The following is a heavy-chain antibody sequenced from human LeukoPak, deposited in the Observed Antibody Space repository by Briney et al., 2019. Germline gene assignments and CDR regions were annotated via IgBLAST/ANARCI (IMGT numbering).Heavy chain of an antibody. J-gene: IGHJ4*02. CDR3: ARRLGDYGTLDY. D-gene: IGHD4-17*01. Sequence: GESLKISCKGSGYSFTSYWIGWVRQVPGNGLELMGIIYPGDSDTRYSPSFQGQVTISVDKSISTAYLQWSSLKASDTAMYYCARRLGDYGTLDYWGQGTLVTVSS. V-gene: IGHV5-51*01. CDR1: GYSFTSYW. CDR2: IYPGDSDT.